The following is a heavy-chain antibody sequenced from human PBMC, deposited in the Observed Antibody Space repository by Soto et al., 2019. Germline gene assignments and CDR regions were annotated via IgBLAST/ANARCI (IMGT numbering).Heavy chain of an antibody. V-gene: IGHV3-23*01. CDR3: AKDLIPPGIGMIVVPTGWVY. CDR2: ISGSGGST. CDR1: GFTFSSYA. J-gene: IGHJ4*02. D-gene: IGHD3-22*01. Sequence: GGSLRLSCAASGFTFSSYAMSWVRQAPGKGLEWVSAISGSGGSTYCADSVKGQFTISRDNSKNTLYLQMNSLRAEDTAVYYCAKDLIPPGIGMIVVPTGWVYWGQGTLVTVSS.